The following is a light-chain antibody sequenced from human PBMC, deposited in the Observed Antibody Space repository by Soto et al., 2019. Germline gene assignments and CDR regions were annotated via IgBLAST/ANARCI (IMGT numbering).Light chain of an antibody. Sequence: DIQMTQSPSTLSASVGDRVTITCRASQSLNSWLAWYQHKPGKAPTLLIYDASTLENGVPSRFSGSGSGTEVSLTISSLQPDDCATYYCQQYQNYLLTFGGGTKVEI. CDR2: DAS. V-gene: IGKV1-5*01. CDR1: QSLNSW. CDR3: QQYQNYLLT. J-gene: IGKJ4*01.